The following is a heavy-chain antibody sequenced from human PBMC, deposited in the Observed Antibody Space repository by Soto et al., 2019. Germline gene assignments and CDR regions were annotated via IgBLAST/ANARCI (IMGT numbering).Heavy chain of an antibody. CDR2: IIGSGGST. CDR1: GFTFSSYA. J-gene: IGHJ5*02. D-gene: IGHD5-12*01. Sequence: GGSLRLSCAASGFTFSSYAMSWVRQAPGKGLEWVSAIIGSGGSTYYADSVKGRFTISRDNSKNTLYLQMNSLRAEDTAVYYCAKDLVGGYRPPAWFDPWGQGTLVTVS. V-gene: IGHV3-23*01. CDR3: AKDLVGGYRPPAWFDP.